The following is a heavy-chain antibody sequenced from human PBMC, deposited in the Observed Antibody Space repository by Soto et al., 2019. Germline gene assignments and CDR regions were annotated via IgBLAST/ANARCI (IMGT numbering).Heavy chain of an antibody. D-gene: IGHD1-26*01. V-gene: IGHV3-30-3*01. CDR2: TSYGGNNK. CDR3: ARDIRDSGPYYFDY. CDR1: GFTFSSYA. J-gene: IGHJ4*02. Sequence: GGFLRLSCAASGFTFSSYAMHWVRQAPGKGLEWVAVTSYGGNNKDYADSVKGRFTISRDNSKNTLYLQMNSLRAEDTAVYHCARDIRDSGPYYFDYWGQGTLVTVSS.